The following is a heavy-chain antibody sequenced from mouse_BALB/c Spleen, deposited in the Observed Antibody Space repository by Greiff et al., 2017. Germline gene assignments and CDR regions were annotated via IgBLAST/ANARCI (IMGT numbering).Heavy chain of an antibody. Sequence: EVKLVESGGGLVQPGGSLRLSCATSGFTFTDYYMSWVRQPPGKALEWLGFIRNKANGYTTEYSASVKGRFTISRDNSQSILYLQMNTLRAEDSATYYCARDGGNSRWFAYWGQGTLVTVSA. CDR1: GFTFTDYY. V-gene: IGHV7-3*02. CDR3: ARDGGNSRWFAY. D-gene: IGHD2-1*01. J-gene: IGHJ3*01. CDR2: IRNKANGYTT.